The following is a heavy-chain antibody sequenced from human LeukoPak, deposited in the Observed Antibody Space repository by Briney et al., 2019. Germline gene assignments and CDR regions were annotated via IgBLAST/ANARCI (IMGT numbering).Heavy chain of an antibody. Sequence: ASVKVSCKASGYTFTGYYMHWVRQAPGQGLEWMGWIHPNSGGTNYAQKFQGRVTMTRDTSISTAYMELSRLRSDDTAVYYCATTMGHDYGDYHVGYWGQGTLVTVSS. CDR2: IHPNSGGT. V-gene: IGHV1-2*02. J-gene: IGHJ4*02. D-gene: IGHD4-17*01. CDR1: GYTFTGYY. CDR3: ATTMGHDYGDYHVGY.